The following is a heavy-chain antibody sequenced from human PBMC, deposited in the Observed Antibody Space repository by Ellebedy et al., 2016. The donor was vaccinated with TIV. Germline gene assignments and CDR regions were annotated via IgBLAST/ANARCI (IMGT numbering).Heavy chain of an antibody. CDR2: ISSSGGHI. Sequence: PGGSLRLSCVASGFTFSTYTINWVRQAPGKGLEWVSSISSSGGHIFYADSVRGRFTISRDNAKNTLYLQMNSLRVEDTAVYYCARGCATGWCQDFWGQGTLVTVSS. V-gene: IGHV3-21*01. CDR3: ARGCATGWCQDF. D-gene: IGHD6-19*01. CDR1: GFTFSTYT. J-gene: IGHJ4*02.